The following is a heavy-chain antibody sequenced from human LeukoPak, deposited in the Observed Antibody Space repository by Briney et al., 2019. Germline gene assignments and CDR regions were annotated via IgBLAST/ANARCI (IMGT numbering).Heavy chain of an antibody. J-gene: IGHJ4*02. CDR2: ISGSSHYT. CDR3: ARVTLYGESALDY. Sequence: GGSLRLSCAASGFTFSDHHMSWIRQAPGKGLEWVSYISGSSHYTNTADSVKGRFTTSRDNAKNSLYLQMNSLRTEDTAVYYCARVTLYGESALDYWGQGTLVTVSS. V-gene: IGHV3-11*06. D-gene: IGHD4/OR15-4a*01. CDR1: GFTFSDHH.